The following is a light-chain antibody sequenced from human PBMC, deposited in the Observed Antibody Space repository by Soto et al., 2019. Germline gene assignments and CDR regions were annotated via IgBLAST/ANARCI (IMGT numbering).Light chain of an antibody. V-gene: IGKV3-11*01. CDR3: QQRDNWPLT. J-gene: IGKJ1*01. CDR1: QSISRA. CDR2: DVS. Sequence: ETVLTQSPATLSLSPGERATLSCRASQSISRALAWYQQKPGQPPRLLICDVSNRATGVPARFSGSGSGTDFILTISSLAPEDFAVYYCQQRDNWPLTFGQGTKVEI.